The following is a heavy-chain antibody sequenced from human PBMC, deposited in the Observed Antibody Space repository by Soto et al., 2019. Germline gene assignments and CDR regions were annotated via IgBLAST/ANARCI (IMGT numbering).Heavy chain of an antibody. Sequence: QVQLQESGPGLVKPSETLFLTCTVSGGSISSYYWSWIRQPPGKGLEWIGFIFYSGSTSYNPSLNRRLXISIDTSEYQFSLKLNSVTAADTAVYYCASMIGDPVLSFDSWGQGTLVAVSS. CDR3: ASMIGDPVLSFDS. CDR2: IFYSGST. CDR1: GGSISSYY. V-gene: IGHV4-59*01. J-gene: IGHJ5*01. D-gene: IGHD3-10*02.